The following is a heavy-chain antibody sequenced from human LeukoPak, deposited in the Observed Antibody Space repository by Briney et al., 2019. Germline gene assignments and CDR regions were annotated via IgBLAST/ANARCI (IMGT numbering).Heavy chain of an antibody. CDR1: GFTFSGYG. D-gene: IGHD5-18*01. CDR3: ARDRDSYGYGLYYFDY. Sequence: PGGSLRLSCAASGFTFSGYGMHWVRQAPGKGLEWVAVIWYDGSNKYYADSVKGRFTISRDNSKNTLYLQMNSLRAEDTAVYYCARDRDSYGYGLYYFDYWGQGTLVTVSS. CDR2: IWYDGSNK. V-gene: IGHV3-33*01. J-gene: IGHJ4*02.